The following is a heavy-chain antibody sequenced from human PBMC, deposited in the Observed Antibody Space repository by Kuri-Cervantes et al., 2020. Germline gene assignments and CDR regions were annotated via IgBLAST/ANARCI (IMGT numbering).Heavy chain of an antibody. Sequence: GESLKISCAASGFTFSSYGMHWVRQAPGKGLEWVAVISYDGSNKYYADSVKDRFTISRDNSKNTLYLQMNSLRAEDTAVYYCAKLSGSYPFDYWGQGTLVTVSS. D-gene: IGHD1-26*01. J-gene: IGHJ4*02. CDR2: ISYDGSNK. CDR1: GFTFSSYG. CDR3: AKLSGSYPFDY. V-gene: IGHV3-30*18.